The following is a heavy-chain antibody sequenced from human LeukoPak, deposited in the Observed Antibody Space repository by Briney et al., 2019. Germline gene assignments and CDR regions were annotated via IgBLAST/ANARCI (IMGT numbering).Heavy chain of an antibody. CDR3: ARLTYDSSGYYYYGGDDY. V-gene: IGHV4-39*01. CDR2: IYYSGST. D-gene: IGHD3-22*01. CDR1: GGSISSSSYY. J-gene: IGHJ4*02. Sequence: SETLSLTCNVSGGSISSSSYYWGWIRQPPGKGLEWIGSIYYSGSTYYNPSLKSRVTISVDTSKNQFSLKLSSVTAADTAVYYCARLTYDSSGYYYYGGDDYWGQGTLVTVSS.